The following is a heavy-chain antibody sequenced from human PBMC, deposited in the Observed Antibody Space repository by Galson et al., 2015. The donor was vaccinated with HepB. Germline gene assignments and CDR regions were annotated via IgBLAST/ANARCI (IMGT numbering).Heavy chain of an antibody. CDR2: ISAYNGNT. CDR3: ARALERPSYYYYYYMDV. CDR1: GYTFTGYY. D-gene: IGHD1-1*01. Sequence: SVKVSCKASGYTFTGYYMHWVQQAPGQGLEWMGWISAYNGNTNYAQKLQGRVTMTTDTSTSTAYMELRSLRSDDTAVYYCARALERPSYYYYYYMDVWGKGTTVTVSS. V-gene: IGHV1-18*04. J-gene: IGHJ6*03.